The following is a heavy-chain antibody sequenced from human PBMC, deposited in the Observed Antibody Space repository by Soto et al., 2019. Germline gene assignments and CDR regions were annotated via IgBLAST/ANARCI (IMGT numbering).Heavy chain of an antibody. Sequence: QVQLVQSGAEVTKPGSSVKVSCKASGGTFSSYAISWVRQAPGQGLEWMGDIIPIFSTTRHAQKFQGRVTTTADESTTTAYMELNTLTSDVTAVYYCAGGEHAGTCFYFEYWCQGTVVTVPS. D-gene: IGHD3-10*01. CDR3: AGGEHAGTCFYFEY. J-gene: IGHJ4*02. V-gene: IGHV1-69*01. CDR2: IIPIFSTT. CDR1: GGTFSSYA.